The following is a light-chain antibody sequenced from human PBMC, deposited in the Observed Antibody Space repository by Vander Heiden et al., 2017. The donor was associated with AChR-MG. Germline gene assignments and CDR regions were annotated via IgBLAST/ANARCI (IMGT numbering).Light chain of an antibody. Sequence: QSVLTPPPSASGTPGHRVPISCSRRSSYLGSNTVTWYQQLPGAAPKLLIYYNNQRPSGVADRFSGSKSGTSASLAISGLQSEDEAHYYCGTWDGSPNGPVFGGGTKLNVL. CDR2: YNN. V-gene: IGLV1-44*01. CDR1: SSYLGSNT. CDR3: GTWDGSPNGPV. J-gene: IGLJ3*02.